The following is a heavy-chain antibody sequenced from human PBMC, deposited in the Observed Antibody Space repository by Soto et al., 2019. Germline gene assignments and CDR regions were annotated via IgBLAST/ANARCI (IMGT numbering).Heavy chain of an antibody. CDR1: GFTFSSYG. D-gene: IGHD6-19*01. V-gene: IGHV3-30*18. J-gene: IGHJ3*02. Sequence: GGSLRLSCAASGFTFSSYGMHWVRQAPGKGLEWVAVISYDGSNKYYADSVKGRFTIPRDNSKNTLYLQMNSLRAEDTAVYYCAKDTTIAVAGLYDAFDIWGQGTMVTVSS. CDR3: AKDTTIAVAGLYDAFDI. CDR2: ISYDGSNK.